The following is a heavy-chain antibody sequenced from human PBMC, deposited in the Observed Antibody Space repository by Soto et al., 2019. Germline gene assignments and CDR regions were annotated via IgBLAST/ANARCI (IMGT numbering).Heavy chain of an antibody. V-gene: IGHV5-10-1*01. J-gene: IGHJ4*02. D-gene: IGHD6-13*01. CDR2: IDPRDSHI. CDR1: GYSFTDYW. Sequence: GESLKISCKGSGYSFTDYWITWVRQMPGKGLEWVGRIDPRDSHINYSPSFQGHVTISADRSITTVYLQWSNLKASDTAMYYCARQSPGSEGYWGQGTLVTVSS. CDR3: ARQSPGSEGY.